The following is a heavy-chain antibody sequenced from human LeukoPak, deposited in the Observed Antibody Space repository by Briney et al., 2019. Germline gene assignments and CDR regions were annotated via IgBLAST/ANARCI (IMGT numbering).Heavy chain of an antibody. CDR1: GYTFTSYG. CDR3: ARDSGGSSSWYGYYYYYGMDV. V-gene: IGHV1-18*01. D-gene: IGHD6-13*01. J-gene: IGHJ6*02. CDR2: ISAYNGNT. Sequence: WASVKVSCKASGYTFTSYGISWVRQAPGQGLEWMGWISAYNGNTNYAQKLQGRVTMTTDTSTSTAYMELRSLRSDDTAVYYCARDSGGSSSWYGYYYYYGMDVWGQGTTVTVSS.